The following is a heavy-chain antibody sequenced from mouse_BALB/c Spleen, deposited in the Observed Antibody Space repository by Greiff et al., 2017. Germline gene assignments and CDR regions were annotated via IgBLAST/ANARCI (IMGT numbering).Heavy chain of an antibody. Sequence: LQESGPELVKPGASVKMSCKASGYTFTSYVMHWVKQKPGQGLEWIGYINPYNDGTKYNEKFKGKATLTSDKSSSTAYMELSSLTSEDSAVYYCASAELLRLRGFAYWGQGTLVTVSA. CDR1: GYTFTSYV. D-gene: IGHD1-2*01. J-gene: IGHJ3*01. V-gene: IGHV1-14*01. CDR2: INPYNDGT. CDR3: ASAELLRLRGFAY.